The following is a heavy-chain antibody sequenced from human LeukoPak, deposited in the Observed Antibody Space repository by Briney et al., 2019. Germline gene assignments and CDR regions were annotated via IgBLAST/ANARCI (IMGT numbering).Heavy chain of an antibody. CDR1: GFTFGSFA. CDR2: ISGSGYYT. CDR3: SKDGSWGDYYFYFYMDV. Sequence: PGGSLRLSCEASGFTFGSFAMSWVRQAPGKGLEWVSGISGSGYYTYYADSGKGRFTISRDNSKNTLYIEMNSLRAEDTAVYYCSKDGSWGDYYFYFYMDVWGKGTTVTVSS. D-gene: IGHD3-16*01. V-gene: IGHV3-23*01. J-gene: IGHJ6*03.